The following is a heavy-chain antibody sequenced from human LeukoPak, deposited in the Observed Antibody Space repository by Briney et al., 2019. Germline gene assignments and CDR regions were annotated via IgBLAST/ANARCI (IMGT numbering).Heavy chain of an antibody. CDR3: ARDRYYDSSGYIYFYGMDV. J-gene: IGHJ6*02. V-gene: IGHV1-18*01. D-gene: IGHD3-22*01. Sequence: ASVKVSCKASGYTFTNYGFSWVRQAPGQGLEWMGWVSVYNENTNYALKFQGRLTMTTDTSTSTAYMELWGLRSDDTAVYYCARDRYYDSSGYIYFYGMDVWGQGTTVTVSS. CDR1: GYTFTNYG. CDR2: VSVYNENT.